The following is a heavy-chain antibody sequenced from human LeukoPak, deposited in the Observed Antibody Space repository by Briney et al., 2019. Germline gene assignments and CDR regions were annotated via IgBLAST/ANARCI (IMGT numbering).Heavy chain of an antibody. D-gene: IGHD3-10*01. Sequence: PGGSLRLSCAASGFTFSSYWMSWVRQAPGKGLEWVANIKQDGSEKYYVDSVRGRFTISRDNAKSSLYLQMNSLRVEDTAVYYCARGGSGSLYEDYWGQGTLVTVSS. V-gene: IGHV3-7*03. CDR2: IKQDGSEK. CDR3: ARGGSGSLYEDY. J-gene: IGHJ4*02. CDR1: GFTFSSYW.